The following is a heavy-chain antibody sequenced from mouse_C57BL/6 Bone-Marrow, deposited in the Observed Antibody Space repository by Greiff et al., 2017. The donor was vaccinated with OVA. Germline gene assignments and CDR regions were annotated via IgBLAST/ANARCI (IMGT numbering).Heavy chain of an antibody. CDR2: INPSSGYT. V-gene: IGHV1-4*01. Sequence: VQLQQSGAELARPGASVKMSCKASGYTFTSYTMHWVKQRPGQGLEWIGYINPSSGYTKYNQKFKDKATLTADKSSSTAYMQLSSLTSEGSAVYYCAAIWLKGYWGQGTTLTVSS. CDR3: AAIWLKGY. D-gene: IGHD2-2*01. CDR1: GYTFTSYT. J-gene: IGHJ2*01.